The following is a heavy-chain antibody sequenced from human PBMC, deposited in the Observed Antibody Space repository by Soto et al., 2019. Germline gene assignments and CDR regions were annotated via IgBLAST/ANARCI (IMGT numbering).Heavy chain of an antibody. J-gene: IGHJ1*01. Sequence: GGSLRLSCAASGFTFNTYTMGWVRQAPGKGLEWVSAISGTGGSTFYADSVKGRFTISRDNSKNTLNLQMNSLRAEDTAMYYCAKAVVVAATGYFQHWGQGTLVTV. CDR3: AKAVVVAATGYFQH. CDR2: ISGTGGST. V-gene: IGHV3-23*01. CDR1: GFTFNTYT. D-gene: IGHD2-15*01.